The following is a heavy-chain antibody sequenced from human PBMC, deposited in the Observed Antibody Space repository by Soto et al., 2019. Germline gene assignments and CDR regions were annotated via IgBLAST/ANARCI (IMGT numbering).Heavy chain of an antibody. CDR1: GITLRTYV. V-gene: IGHV3-23*01. D-gene: IGHD2-21*01. J-gene: IGHJ3*02. Sequence: GGSLRLSCAASGITLRTYVMNWVRQAPGKGLEWVSIISDSGDRTYYADSVRGRFTISRDNAKNSLYLQMNSLRAEDTAVYYCARGDAAFDIWGQGTMVTVSS. CDR3: ARGDAAFDI. CDR2: ISDSGDRT.